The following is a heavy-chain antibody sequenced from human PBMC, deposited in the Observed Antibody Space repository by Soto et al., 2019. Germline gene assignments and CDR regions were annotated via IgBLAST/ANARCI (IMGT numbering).Heavy chain of an antibody. V-gene: IGHV3-30*18. CDR3: ANTRIAVAGYPY. D-gene: IGHD6-19*01. CDR2: ISYDGSNK. J-gene: IGHJ4*02. CDR1: GFTFSSYG. Sequence: QVQLVESGGGVVQPGRSLRLSCAASGFTFSSYGMHWVRQAPGKGLEWVAVISYDGSNKYYADSVKGRFTISRDNSKNTLYLQMNSLRAEDTAVYYCANTRIAVAGYPYWGQGTLVTVSS.